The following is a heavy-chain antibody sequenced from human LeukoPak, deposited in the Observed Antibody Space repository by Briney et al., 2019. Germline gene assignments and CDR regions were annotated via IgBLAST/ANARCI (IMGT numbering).Heavy chain of an antibody. V-gene: IGHV3-21*04. CDR3: ARAGYGDSDFDY. Sequence: GGSLRLSCAASGFTFSSYSLNWVRQAPGKGLEWVSSITSSGRYIYYADSVKGRFTISRDNSENSLYLQMDSLTAADTAVYYCARAGYGDSDFDYWGQGTLVTVSS. CDR2: ITSSGRYI. D-gene: IGHD4-17*01. CDR1: GFTFSSYS. J-gene: IGHJ4*02.